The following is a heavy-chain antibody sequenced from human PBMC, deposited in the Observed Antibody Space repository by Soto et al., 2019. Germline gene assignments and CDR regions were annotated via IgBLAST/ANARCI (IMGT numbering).Heavy chain of an antibody. CDR3: AKIIALAADHDAFYI. CDR2: INQDGNNK. Sequence: SLRLSCAASGLTFSSFWMSWFRQAPGKGPEWVASINQDGNNKQYVDSVKGRFTISRDNSKNTLYLQMNSLRAEDTAVYYCAKIIALAADHDAFYICGQGTMVTVSS. D-gene: IGHD6-19*01. V-gene: IGHV3-7*01. CDR1: GLTFSSFW. J-gene: IGHJ3*02.